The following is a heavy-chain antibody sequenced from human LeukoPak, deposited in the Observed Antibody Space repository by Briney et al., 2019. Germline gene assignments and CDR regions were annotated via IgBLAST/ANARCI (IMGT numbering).Heavy chain of an antibody. V-gene: IGHV4-39*02. J-gene: IGHJ3*02. Sequence: PSETLSLTCTVSGGSISSSSYYWGWIRQPPGKGLEWIGSIYYSGSTYYNPSLKSRVTISVDTSKNQFSLKLSSVTAADTAVYYCARDPPQDAFDIWGQGTMVTVS. CDR1: GGSISSSSYY. CDR2: IYYSGST. CDR3: ARDPPQDAFDI.